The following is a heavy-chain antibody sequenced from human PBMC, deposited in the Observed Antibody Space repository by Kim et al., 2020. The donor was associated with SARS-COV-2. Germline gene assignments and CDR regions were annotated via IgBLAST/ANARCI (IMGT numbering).Heavy chain of an antibody. J-gene: IGHJ4*02. Sequence: SLKSRVTISVDTSKNQFSLKLSSVTAADTAVYYCARINYYDSSGLYYFDYWGQGTLVTVSS. D-gene: IGHD3-22*01. V-gene: IGHV4-31*02. CDR3: ARINYYDSSGLYYFDY.